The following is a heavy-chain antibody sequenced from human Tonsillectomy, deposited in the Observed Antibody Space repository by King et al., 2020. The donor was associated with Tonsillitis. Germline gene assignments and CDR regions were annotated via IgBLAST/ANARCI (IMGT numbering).Heavy chain of an antibody. J-gene: IGHJ4*02. CDR2: INPSGVTT. CDR1: GYTSTTYY. D-gene: IGHD4-17*01. CDR3: ARALSDYGDFPLDFDY. Sequence: QLVQSGAEVKKPGASVKVSCRASGYTSTTYYMHWVRQAPGQGLEWMGAINPSGVTTSYAQKFQGRVTMTRDTSTSTVYMELSSLRSEDTAVYYCARALSDYGDFPLDFDYWGQGPLVTVSS. V-gene: IGHV1-46*01.